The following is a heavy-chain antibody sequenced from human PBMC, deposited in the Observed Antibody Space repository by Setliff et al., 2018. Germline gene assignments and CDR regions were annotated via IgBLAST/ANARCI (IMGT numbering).Heavy chain of an antibody. J-gene: IGHJ4*02. D-gene: IGHD1-1*01. Sequence: AGGSLRLSCSASGFTFSSYWMHWVRQAPGKGLVWVSRINSDGSSTNYADSVKGQFTVSRDNAKNTLYLQMNSLRAEDTAVYYCARDGHNVYYFDYWGLGTLVTVSS. CDR2: INSDGSST. V-gene: IGHV3-74*01. CDR1: GFTFSSYW. CDR3: ARDGHNVYYFDY.